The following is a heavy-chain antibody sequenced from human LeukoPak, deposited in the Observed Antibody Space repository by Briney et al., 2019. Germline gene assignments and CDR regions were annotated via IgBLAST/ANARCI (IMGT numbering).Heavy chain of an antibody. CDR3: GREGYTSGYAGAFDT. CDR1: GSTLRHNI. Sequence: GSLRLSCTASGSTLRHNIMTWVRQAPGKGLEWVSSLSFIDDSTYYAYSVKGRFTISRDTSKNTLFLEMDSLRAEDTGVYYCGREGYTSGYAGAFDTWGQGTMVTVSS. J-gene: IGHJ3*02. CDR2: LSFIDDST. D-gene: IGHD2-2*01. V-gene: IGHV3-23*01.